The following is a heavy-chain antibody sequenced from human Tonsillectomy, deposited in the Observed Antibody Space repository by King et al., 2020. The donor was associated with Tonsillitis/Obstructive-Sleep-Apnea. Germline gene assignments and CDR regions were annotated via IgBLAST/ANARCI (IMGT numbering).Heavy chain of an antibody. J-gene: IGHJ6*03. D-gene: IGHD6-6*01. CDR3: ARGDYSNSHHSTAYHYIDV. CDR1: GGSFSAYY. CDR2: FNHGGSS. V-gene: IGHV4-34*01. Sequence: VQLPQWGAGLLKPSETLSLPCAVYGGSFSAYYWSWIRQTPGKGLEWIGEFNHGGSSNYNPSLKSRVTISVDTSKNQFSLKLTSVTAADTAVYYCARGDYSNSHHSTAYHYIDVWDTGATVTVSS.